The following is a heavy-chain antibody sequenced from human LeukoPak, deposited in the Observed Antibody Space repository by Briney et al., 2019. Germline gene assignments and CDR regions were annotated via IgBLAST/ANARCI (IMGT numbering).Heavy chain of an antibody. CDR1: GGSISSYY. CDR3: ARGGYGDYPSWFDP. V-gene: IGHV4-59*01. Sequence: PSETLSLTCTVSGGSISSYYWSWIRQPSGKGLEWIGYIYYSGSTNYNPSLKSRVTISVDTSKNQFSLKLSSVTAADTAVYYCARGGYGDYPSWFDPWGQGTLVTVSS. J-gene: IGHJ5*02. D-gene: IGHD4-17*01. CDR2: IYYSGST.